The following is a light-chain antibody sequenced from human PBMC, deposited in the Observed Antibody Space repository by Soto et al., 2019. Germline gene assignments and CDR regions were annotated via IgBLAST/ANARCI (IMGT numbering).Light chain of an antibody. CDR3: QQYGSSPPLT. Sequence: IVLTQSPCTLSLSPGERATLSCRASQSVSRNYLAWYQQKPGQAPRLLIYGASSRATGIPDRFSGSGSGTDFTLTISRLEPEDFVVYYCQQYGSSPPLTFGGGTKVDIK. CDR2: GAS. J-gene: IGKJ4*01. V-gene: IGKV3-20*01. CDR1: QSVSRNY.